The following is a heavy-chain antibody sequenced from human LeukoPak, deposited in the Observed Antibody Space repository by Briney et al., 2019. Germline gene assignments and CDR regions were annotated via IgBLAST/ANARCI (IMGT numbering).Heavy chain of an antibody. CDR1: GFTFSSYA. Sequence: GRSLRLSCAASGFTFSSYAVHWVRRAPGKGLEWVALISYDGSNKYYADSVKGRFTISRDNSKNTLYLQMNSLRAEDTAVYYCARDSHQLPANDAFDIWGQGTMVTVSS. D-gene: IGHD2-2*01. CDR2: ISYDGSNK. V-gene: IGHV3-30*04. J-gene: IGHJ3*02. CDR3: ARDSHQLPANDAFDI.